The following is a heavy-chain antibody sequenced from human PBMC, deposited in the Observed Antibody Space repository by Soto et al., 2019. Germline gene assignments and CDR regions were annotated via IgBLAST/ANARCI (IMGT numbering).Heavy chain of an antibody. V-gene: IGHV1-3*01. CDR1: GYTFTSYA. J-gene: IGHJ5*02. CDR3: ARDSHYDFWSGYSRFDP. D-gene: IGHD3-3*01. Sequence: ASVKVSCKTSGYTFTSYAMHWVRQAPGQRLEWMGWINAGNGNTKYSQKFQGRVTITRDTSASTAYMELSSLRSEDTAVYYCARDSHYDFWSGYSRFDPWGQGTLVTASS. CDR2: INAGNGNT.